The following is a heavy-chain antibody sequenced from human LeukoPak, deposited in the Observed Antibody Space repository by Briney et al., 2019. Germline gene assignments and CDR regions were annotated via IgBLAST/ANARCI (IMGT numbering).Heavy chain of an antibody. CDR2: IISSSSTI. D-gene: IGHD3-22*01. V-gene: IGHV3-48*01. CDR1: GFTFSSYS. J-gene: IGHJ5*02. CDR3: ARGPLYYYDSSGHNWFDP. Sequence: GGSLILSCAASGFTFSSYSMNWVRQAPGKGLEWVSYIISSSSTIYYADSVKGRFTISRDNAKNSLYLKMNSLRAEDTAVYYCARGPLYYYDSSGHNWFDPWGQGTLVTVSS.